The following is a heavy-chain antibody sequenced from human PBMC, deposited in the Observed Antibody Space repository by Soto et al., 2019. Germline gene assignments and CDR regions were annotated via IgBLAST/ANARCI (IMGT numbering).Heavy chain of an antibody. CDR2: INDSGST. CDR1: GESFSGYY. V-gene: IGHV4-34*01. J-gene: IGHJ6*03. Sequence: QVQLQQRGAGLFKPSETLSLTCVVDGESFSGYYWTWIRQPPGKGLEWIGEINDSGSTTHKPSLQSRVAMSIDTSKNQFSLNLRSVTAADTGVYYCAKGGRFPEARYYFLDVWGNWTTVTVSS. D-gene: IGHD3-3*01. CDR3: AKGGRFPEARYYFLDV.